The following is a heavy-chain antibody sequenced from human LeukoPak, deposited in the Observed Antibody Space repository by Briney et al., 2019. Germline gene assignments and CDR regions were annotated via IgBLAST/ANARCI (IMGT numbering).Heavy chain of an antibody. CDR1: GFTFSSYA. V-gene: IGHV3-30*04. D-gene: IGHD1-14*01. CDR3: ARDPPDNYNYMDV. J-gene: IGHJ6*03. Sequence: PVRSLRLSCAASGFTFSSYAMHWVRQAPGKGLEWVAVISYDGKNKYYADSVKGRFTISRDNSKNTLYLQMNSLRAEDTAVYYCARDPPDNYNYMDVWGKGTTVTVSS. CDR2: ISYDGKNK.